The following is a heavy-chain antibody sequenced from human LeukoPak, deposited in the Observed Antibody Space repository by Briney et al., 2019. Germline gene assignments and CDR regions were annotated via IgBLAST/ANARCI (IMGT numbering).Heavy chain of an antibody. D-gene: IGHD3-10*02. CDR3: ASYFVGNGGRGY. CDR2: VYDSWNN. CDR1: GDSSNSGNCH. J-gene: IGHJ4*02. Sequence: SETLSLTCTVSGDSSNSGNCHWTWIRQPPGKGLEWLGSVYDSWNNYYNPSLESRITMSVDTSKNQYSLELSSVIAADTAVYYCASYFVGNGGRGYWGQGALVTVSS. V-gene: IGHV4-30-4*01.